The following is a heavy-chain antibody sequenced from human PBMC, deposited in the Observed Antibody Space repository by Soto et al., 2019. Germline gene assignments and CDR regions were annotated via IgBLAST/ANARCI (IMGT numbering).Heavy chain of an antibody. Sequence: KTSETLSLTCTVSCGSISSYYWSWIRQPPGKGLEWIGYIYYSGSTNYNPSLKSRVTISVDTSKNQFSLKLSSVTAADTAVYYCARDLGVVTGTTWDYYYYGMDVWGQGT. V-gene: IGHV4-59*01. J-gene: IGHJ6*02. CDR1: CGSISSYY. CDR2: IYYSGST. D-gene: IGHD1-7*01. CDR3: ARDLGVVTGTTWDYYYYGMDV.